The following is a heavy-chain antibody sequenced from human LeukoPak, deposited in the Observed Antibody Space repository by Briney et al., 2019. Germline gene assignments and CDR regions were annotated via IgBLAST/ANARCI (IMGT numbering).Heavy chain of an antibody. CDR2: INPNSGGT. CDR3: ARAFSSMIPYYYYMDV. J-gene: IGHJ6*03. Sequence: ASVKVSCKASGYTFTGYYMHWVRQAPGQGLGWMGWINPNSGGTNYAQKFQGRVTMTRDTSISTAYMELSRLRSDDTAVYYCARAFSSMIPYYYYMDVWGKGTTVTISS. V-gene: IGHV1-2*02. D-gene: IGHD6-13*01. CDR1: GYTFTGYY.